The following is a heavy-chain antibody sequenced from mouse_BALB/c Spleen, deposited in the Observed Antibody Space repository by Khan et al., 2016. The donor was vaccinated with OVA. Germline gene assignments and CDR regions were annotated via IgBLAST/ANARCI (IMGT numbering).Heavy chain of an antibody. CDR2: ISYSGST. D-gene: IGHD1-2*01. CDR3: ARTARIKY. J-gene: IGHJ2*01. Sequence: EVQLQESGPGLVKPSPSLSLTCTVTGYSITRGYGWNWIRQFPGNQLECMDSISYSGSTNYNPSLKNQISITRDTSKNQFFLQLKSVTTEDTATYYCARTARIKYWGQGTTLTVSS. CDR1: GYSITRGYG. V-gene: IGHV3-1*02.